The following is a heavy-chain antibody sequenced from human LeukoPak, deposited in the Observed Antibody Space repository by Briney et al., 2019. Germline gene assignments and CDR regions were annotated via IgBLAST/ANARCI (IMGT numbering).Heavy chain of an antibody. CDR3: AKFTVGNLYYFAY. CDR1: GFTFSSYA. CDR2: ISGSGGST. J-gene: IGHJ4*02. D-gene: IGHD2-8*02. Sequence: GGSLRLSCAASGFTFSSYAMSWFRQAPGKGLEWVAAISGSGGSTYYADSVKGRFTISSDNSKNTLYLQMTSLTAEDTAVYYCAKFTVGNLYYFAYWGQGTLVTVSS. V-gene: IGHV3-23*01.